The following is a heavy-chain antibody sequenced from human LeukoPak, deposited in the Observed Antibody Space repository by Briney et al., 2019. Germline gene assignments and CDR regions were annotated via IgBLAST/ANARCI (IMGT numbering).Heavy chain of an antibody. V-gene: IGHV3-7*01. CDR3: ARGATRGFRFDP. Sequence: PGRSLRLSCAASGFTFSSYGMHWVRQAPGKGLEWVANIKQDGSEKYYVDSVKGRFTISRDNAKNSLYLQMNSLRAEDTAVYYCARGATRGFRFDPWGQGTLVTVSS. CDR2: IKQDGSEK. CDR1: GFTFSSYG. D-gene: IGHD1-26*01. J-gene: IGHJ5*02.